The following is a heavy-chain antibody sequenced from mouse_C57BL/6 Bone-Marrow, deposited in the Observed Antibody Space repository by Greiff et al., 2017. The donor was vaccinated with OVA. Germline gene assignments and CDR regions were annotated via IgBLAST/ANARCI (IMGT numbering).Heavy chain of an antibody. D-gene: IGHD2-3*01. V-gene: IGHV1-18*01. CDR2: INPNNGGT. CDR1: GYTFTDYN. CDR3: ARGYDGYPYYAMDD. J-gene: IGHJ4*01. Sequence: EVQLQQSGPELVKPGASVKIPCKASGYTFTDYNMDWVKQSHGKSLEWIGDINPNNGGTIYNQKFKGKATLTVDKSASTAYMERRSLTAEDTAGYYCARGYDGYPYYAMDDCGQGTSVTVSS.